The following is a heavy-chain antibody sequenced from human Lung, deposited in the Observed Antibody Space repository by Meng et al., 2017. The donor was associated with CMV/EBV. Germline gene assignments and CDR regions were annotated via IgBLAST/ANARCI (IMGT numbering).Heavy chain of an antibody. CDR2: VNPISDDT. V-gene: IGHV1-2*06. Sequence: VQLTQSGAEVKRPGASVKISCQASGYSFSGFYLNWARQAPGHGLEWLGRVNPISDDTHLAQKFEGRITVTRGATINTAFMELTRLRPDDTAVYYCAKSSDNGWSSWGPGTLVTVSS. CDR3: AKSSDNGWSS. D-gene: IGHD6-19*01. CDR1: GYSFSGFY. J-gene: IGHJ4*01.